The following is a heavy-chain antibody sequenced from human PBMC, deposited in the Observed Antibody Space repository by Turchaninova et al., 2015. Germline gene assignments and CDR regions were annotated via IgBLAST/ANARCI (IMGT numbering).Heavy chain of an antibody. CDR1: GSSFTSYW. Sequence: EVQLVKSGAEVKKPGESLKIAGKGSGSSFTSYWIVWVRQMPGKGLQWMCIIYPGDSDTRYSPSFQGQVTISADKSISTAYLQWSSLKASDTAMYYCARLGVGDYSTYWYFDLWGRGTLVTVSS. V-gene: IGHV5-51*03. D-gene: IGHD4-17*01. J-gene: IGHJ2*01. CDR2: IYPGDSDT. CDR3: ARLGVGDYSTYWYFDL.